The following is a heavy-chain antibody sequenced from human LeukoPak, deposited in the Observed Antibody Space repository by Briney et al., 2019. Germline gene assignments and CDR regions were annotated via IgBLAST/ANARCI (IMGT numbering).Heavy chain of an antibody. J-gene: IGHJ4*02. CDR2: ISYDGSNK. Sequence: GGSLRLSCAASGFTFSSYGMHWVRQAPGKGLEWVAVISYDGSNKYYADSVKGRFTISRDNSKNTLYLQMNSLRAEDTAVYYCARDMERLTRVYYYDSSGFIDYWGQGTLVTVSS. D-gene: IGHD3-22*01. CDR3: ARDMERLTRVYYYDSSGFIDY. CDR1: GFTFSSYG. V-gene: IGHV3-30*03.